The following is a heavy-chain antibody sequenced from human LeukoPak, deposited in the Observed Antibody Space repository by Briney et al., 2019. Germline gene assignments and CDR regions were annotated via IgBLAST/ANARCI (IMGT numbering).Heavy chain of an antibody. CDR3: ARLKRQGLRHVPAT. D-gene: IGHD2-15*01. V-gene: IGHV3-23*01. CDR1: GFNFTMSA. CDR2: ITASGGDT. Sequence: NPGGSLRLSCSGSGFNFTMSAMSWVRQAPGKGLAWVSGITASGGDTSYSDSARGRFTISRDNSKNIVYLEMNSLRVDDTAMYFCARLKRQGLRHVPATWGQGALVTVSS. J-gene: IGHJ5*02.